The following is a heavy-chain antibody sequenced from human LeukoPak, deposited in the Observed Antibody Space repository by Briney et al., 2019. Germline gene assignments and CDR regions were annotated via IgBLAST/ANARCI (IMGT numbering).Heavy chain of an antibody. D-gene: IGHD6-6*01. V-gene: IGHV3-30*02. Sequence: GETLRLSCAASGFTFGSYGVHWVRQAPGKGLEWVAFIRHDGSDKYYADSVKGRFTISRDNSKSTLYLQMNSLRAEDTAVYHCARKKSVYRSSSSTYYYMDVWGKGTTVTVSS. CDR2: IRHDGSDK. CDR1: GFTFGSYG. CDR3: ARKKSVYRSSSSTYYYMDV. J-gene: IGHJ6*03.